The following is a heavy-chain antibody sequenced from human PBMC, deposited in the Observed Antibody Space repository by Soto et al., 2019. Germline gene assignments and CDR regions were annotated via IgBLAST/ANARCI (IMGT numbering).Heavy chain of an antibody. CDR1: CGSISNYY. Sequence: SEILPVTCTVSCGSISNYYCSCIRQPPGKGLEWIGYIYYSGSTNYNPSLKSRVTISVDTSKNQFSLKLSSVTAADTAVYYCARGYCSGGSCYSIFDYWGQGTLVTVSS. V-gene: IGHV4-59*01. CDR2: IYYSGST. J-gene: IGHJ4*02. CDR3: ARGYCSGGSCYSIFDY. D-gene: IGHD2-15*01.